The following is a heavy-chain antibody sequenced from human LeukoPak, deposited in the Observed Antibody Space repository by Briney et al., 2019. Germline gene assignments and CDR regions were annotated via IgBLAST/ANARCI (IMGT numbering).Heavy chain of an antibody. D-gene: IGHD1-1*01. CDR3: TGRGGTRKYKYYFDY. J-gene: IGHJ4*02. V-gene: IGHV3-7*01. CDR1: GFTFSSYC. Sequence: GGSLRLSCAASGFTFSSYCMSWVRQAPGKGLEWVANIKQDGSGKYYVDSVKGRFTISRDNAKNSLYLQMNSLRAEDTAVYYCTGRGGTRKYKYYFDYWGQGTLVTVSS. CDR2: IKQDGSGK.